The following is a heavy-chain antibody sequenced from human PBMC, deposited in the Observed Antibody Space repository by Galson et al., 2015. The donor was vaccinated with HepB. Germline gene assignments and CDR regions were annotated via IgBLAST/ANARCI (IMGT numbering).Heavy chain of an antibody. CDR2: ISSSSSTI. CDR1: GFTFSSYS. D-gene: IGHD3-3*01. V-gene: IGHV3-48*04. J-gene: IGHJ5*02. CDR3: ARDWAYDFGSGPYNWFDP. Sequence: SLRLSCAASGFTFSSYSMNWVRQAPGKGLEWVSYISSSSSTIYYADSVKGRFTISRDNAKNSLYLQMNSLRAEDTAVCYCARDWAYDFGSGPYNWFDPWGQGTLVTVSS.